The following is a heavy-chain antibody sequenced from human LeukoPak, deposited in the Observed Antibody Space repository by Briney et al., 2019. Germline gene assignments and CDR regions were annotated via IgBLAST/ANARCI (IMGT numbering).Heavy chain of an antibody. CDR1: GYTFTGYY. Sequence: ASVKVSCKASGYTFTGYYMHWVRQAPGQGLEWMGWINPNSGGTNYAQKFRGRVTMTRDTSISTAYMELSRLRSDDTAVYYCARGRSTGRIQLWLRLFDYWGQGTLVTVSS. V-gene: IGHV1-2*02. D-gene: IGHD5-18*01. CDR2: INPNSGGT. J-gene: IGHJ4*02. CDR3: ARGRSTGRIQLWLRLFDY.